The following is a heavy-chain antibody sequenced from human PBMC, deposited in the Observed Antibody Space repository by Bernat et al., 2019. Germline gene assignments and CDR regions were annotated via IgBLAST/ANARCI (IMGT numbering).Heavy chain of an antibody. CDR3: ARDAYGDYYMDV. CDR1: GFTFSSYS. Sequence: EVQLVESGGGLVQPGGSLRLSCAASGFTFSSYSMNWVRQAPGKGLEWVSYISSSSSTIYYADSVKGRFTISRDNAKNALYLQMNSLRDEDTTVYYCARDAYGDYYMDVWGKGTTVTVSS. CDR2: ISSSSSTI. D-gene: IGHD4-17*01. J-gene: IGHJ6*03. V-gene: IGHV3-48*02.